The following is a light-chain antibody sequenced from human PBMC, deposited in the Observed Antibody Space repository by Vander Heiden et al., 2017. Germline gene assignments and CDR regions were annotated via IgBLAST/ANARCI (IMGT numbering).Light chain of an antibody. Sequence: QSLLTPPPSVSAAPGQKVTISCSGSSSNIGNNYVSWYQQLPGTAPKLLIYDNNKRPSGIPDRFSGSKSGTSATLGITGLQTGDEADYYCGTWDSSLSAWVFGGGTKLTVL. CDR3: GTWDSSLSAWV. CDR2: DNN. CDR1: SSNIGNNY. V-gene: IGLV1-51*01. J-gene: IGLJ3*02.